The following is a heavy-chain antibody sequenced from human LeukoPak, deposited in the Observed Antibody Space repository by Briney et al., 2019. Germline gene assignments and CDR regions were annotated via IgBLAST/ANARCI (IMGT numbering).Heavy chain of an antibody. D-gene: IGHD3-22*01. CDR2: IYYSGST. J-gene: IGHJ5*02. CDR3: ARPTSYYDSSHNWFDP. CDR1: GGSISSYY. V-gene: IGHV4-39*01. Sequence: SETLSLTCTVSGGSISSYYWGWIRQPPGKGLEWIGSIYYSGSTYYNPSLKSRVTISVDTSKNQFSLKLSSVTAADTAVYYCARPTSYYDSSHNWFDPWGQGTLVTVSS.